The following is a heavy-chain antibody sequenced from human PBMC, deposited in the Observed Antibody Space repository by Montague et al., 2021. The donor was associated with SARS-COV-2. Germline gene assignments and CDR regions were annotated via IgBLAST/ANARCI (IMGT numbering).Heavy chain of an antibody. D-gene: IGHD3-22*01. CDR3: ARDWKDYYDSSGYYDY. CDR1: GFPFSSYR. V-gene: IGHV3-21*01. CDR2: ISSSSSYI. Sequence: SLRLSCAASGFPFSSYRMTWVRQAPGKGLEWVSSISSSSSYIYSADSVTGRFTISRDNATNSLYLQMNSLRAEDTAVYYCARDWKDYYDSSGYYDYWGQGTLVTVSS. J-gene: IGHJ4*02.